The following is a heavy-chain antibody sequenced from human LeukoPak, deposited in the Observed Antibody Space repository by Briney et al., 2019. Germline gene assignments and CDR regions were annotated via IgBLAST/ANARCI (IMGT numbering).Heavy chain of an antibody. Sequence: SETLSLTCAVYGGSFSGYYWSWIRQPPGKGLEWIGEINHSESTNYNPSLKSRATIPVDTSKNQFSLKLSSVTAADTAVYYCARGVRTVVRHNWFDPWGQGTLVTVSS. CDR1: GGSFSGYY. J-gene: IGHJ5*02. CDR2: INHSEST. D-gene: IGHD3-16*02. V-gene: IGHV4-34*01. CDR3: ARGVRTVVRHNWFDP.